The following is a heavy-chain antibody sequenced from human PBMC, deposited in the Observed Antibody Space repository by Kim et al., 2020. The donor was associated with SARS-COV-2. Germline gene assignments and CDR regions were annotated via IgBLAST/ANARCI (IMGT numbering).Heavy chain of an antibody. D-gene: IGHD2-15*01. CDR2: ISWNGGTI. J-gene: IGHJ3*01. CDR1: GFTFDDYT. CDR3: AKGLMKTVVTSSAFDC. V-gene: IGHV3-43*01. Sequence: GGSLRLSCAASGFTFDDYTIHWVRQAPGKGLEWVSLISWNGGTIRYADSVKGRFTISRDNSKNSLYLQLNSLRTEDTAVYYCAKGLMKTVVTSSAFDCWG.